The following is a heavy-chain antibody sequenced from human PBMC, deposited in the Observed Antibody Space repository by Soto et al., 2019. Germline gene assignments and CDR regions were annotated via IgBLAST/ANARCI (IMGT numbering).Heavy chain of an antibody. CDR1: GFDCSRYP. CDR2: IGPDGSDP. V-gene: IGHV3-74*01. J-gene: IGHJ4*02. D-gene: IGHD1-26*01. Sequence: GGSLRLSCAASGFDCSRYPMHWVRQAPGKGLVWVSRIGPDGSDPTYADSVKGRFTISRDNAKNIVYLQMSSLRAEDTALYYCATMAGTYPYWGQGTLVTVSS. CDR3: ATMAGTYPY.